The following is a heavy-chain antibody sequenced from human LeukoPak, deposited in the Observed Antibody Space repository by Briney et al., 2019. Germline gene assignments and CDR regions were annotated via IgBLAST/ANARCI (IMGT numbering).Heavy chain of an antibody. V-gene: IGHV1-24*01. J-gene: IGHJ3*02. CDR1: GYTLTELS. D-gene: IGHD2-15*01. CDR2: FDPEDGET. Sequence: ASVKVSCKVSGYTLTELSMHWVRQAPGKGLEWMGGFDPEDGETIYAQKFQGRVTMTEHTSTDTAYMELSSLRSEDTAVDDCATEGTPRSGYCSGGSCYSGAFDIWGQGTMVTVSS. CDR3: ATEGTPRSGYCSGGSCYSGAFDI.